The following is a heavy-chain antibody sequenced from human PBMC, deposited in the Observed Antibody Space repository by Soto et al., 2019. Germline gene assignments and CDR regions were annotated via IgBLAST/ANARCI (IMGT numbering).Heavy chain of an antibody. CDR3: ARCRTTLVTRDAFHI. CDR1: GYTFTDYY. D-gene: IGHD1-7*01. Sequence: QVQLVQSGAEVKKPGASVKVSCKASGYTFTDYYMHWVRQAPGQGLEWMGWINPNSGGTNHAQKLQGRVTRTRDTAISTAHMELSRLRSDVTAVYSFARCRTTLVTRDAFHIWGQGTMVTVSS. V-gene: IGHV1-2*02. CDR2: INPNSGGT. J-gene: IGHJ3*02.